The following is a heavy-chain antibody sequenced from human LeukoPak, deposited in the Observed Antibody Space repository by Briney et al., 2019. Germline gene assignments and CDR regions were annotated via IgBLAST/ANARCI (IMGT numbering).Heavy chain of an antibody. CDR3: ARGYYYYMDV. CDR1: GFTFSSYG. V-gene: IGHV3-21*01. Sequence: GGSLRLSCAASGFTFSSYGMHWVRQAPGKGLEWVSSISSSSSYIYYADSVKGRFTISRDNAKNTLYLQMNGLRAEDTAVYYCARGYYYYMDVWGKGTTVTVSS. J-gene: IGHJ6*03. CDR2: ISSSSSYI.